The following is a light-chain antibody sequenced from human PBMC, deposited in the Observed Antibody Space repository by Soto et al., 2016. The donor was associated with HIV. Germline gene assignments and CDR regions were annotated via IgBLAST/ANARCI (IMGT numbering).Light chain of an antibody. J-gene: IGLJ2*01. CDR3: QAWDSSTGV. V-gene: IGLV3-1*01. CDR2: QDA. CDR1: KLWEKY. Sequence: SYELTQPPSVSVSPGQTARITCSGDKLWEKYVSWYQQKPGQSPVLVIYQDAMRPSGIPERSSGSNSGNTATLTISGTQTMDEADYYCQAWDSSTGVFGGGTELTVL.